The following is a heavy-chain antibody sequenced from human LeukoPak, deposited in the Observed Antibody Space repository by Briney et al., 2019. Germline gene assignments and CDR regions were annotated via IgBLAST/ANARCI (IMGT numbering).Heavy chain of an antibody. D-gene: IGHD2-15*01. V-gene: IGHV3-43*02. J-gene: IGHJ6*02. CDR2: ISGDGGRS. Sequence: GGSLTLSCAASGFTSDDYAMHWVRPAPGRGAEWVSLISGDGGRSYSADTVKGRFTISRDNSKNSLYLQMNSLRTKDTALYYCAKDMKGGYCSGGSCHRNWRTYGMDVWGQGTTVTVSS. CDR1: GFTSDDYA. CDR3: AKDMKGGYCSGGSCHRNWRTYGMDV.